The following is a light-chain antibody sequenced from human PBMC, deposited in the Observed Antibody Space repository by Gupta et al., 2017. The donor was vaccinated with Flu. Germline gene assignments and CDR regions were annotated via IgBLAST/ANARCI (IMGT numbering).Light chain of an antibody. CDR1: ISNIGSNT. V-gene: IGLV1-44*01. J-gene: IGLJ2*01. CDR3: AAWDDSLNGLV. CDR2: SNT. Sequence: QSVLTQPPSASGTPGQTVTISCSGSISNIGSNTVNWYQQLPGTAPKLLIYSNTQRPSGVPDRFSGSKSGTSASLAISGLQSEDEADYYCAAWDDSLNGLVFGGGTKLTVL.